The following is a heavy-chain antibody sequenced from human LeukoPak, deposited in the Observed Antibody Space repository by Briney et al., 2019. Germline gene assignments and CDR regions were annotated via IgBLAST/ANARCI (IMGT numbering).Heavy chain of an antibody. CDR1: GHTFTGYQ. J-gene: IGHJ4*02. CDR3: ARDYYGSGSYSTDC. V-gene: IGHV1-2*02. CDR2: INPNNGAT. Sequence: ASVKVSCKASGHTFTGYQIHWVRQAPGQGLEWMGWINPNNGATNYAQEFQGRVTMTRDTSIGTAYMELSRLKSDDTALYYCARDYYGSGSYSTDCWGQGTLVTVSS. D-gene: IGHD3-10*01.